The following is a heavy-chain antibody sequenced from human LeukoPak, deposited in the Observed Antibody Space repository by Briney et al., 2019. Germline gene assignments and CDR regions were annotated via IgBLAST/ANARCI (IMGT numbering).Heavy chain of an antibody. CDR2: INPSGGST. CDR3: ARDLVGATGTDY. CDR1: GYTFTSYY. D-gene: IGHD1-26*01. J-gene: IGHJ4*02. V-gene: IGHV1-46*01. Sequence: GASVKVSCKASGYTFTSYYMRWVRQAPGQGLEWMGIINPSGGSTSYAQKFQGRVTMTRDTSTSTVYMELSSLRSDDTAVYYCARDLVGATGTDYWGQGTLVTVSS.